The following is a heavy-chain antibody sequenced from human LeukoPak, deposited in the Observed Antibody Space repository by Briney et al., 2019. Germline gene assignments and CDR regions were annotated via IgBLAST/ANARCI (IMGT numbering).Heavy chain of an antibody. J-gene: IGHJ4*02. V-gene: IGHV3-21*01. CDR3: ARVVVCSGGSCPHYFDY. Sequence: PGGSLRLSCAASGFTFSSYSMNWVRQAPGKGLEWVSSISSSSSYIYYADSVKGRFTISRDNTKNSLYLQMNSLRAEDTAVYYCARVVVCSGGSCPHYFDYWGRGTLVTVSS. D-gene: IGHD2-15*01. CDR1: GFTFSSYS. CDR2: ISSSSSYI.